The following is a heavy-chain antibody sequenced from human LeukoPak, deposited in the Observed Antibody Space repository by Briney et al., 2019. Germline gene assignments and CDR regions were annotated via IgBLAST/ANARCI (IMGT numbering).Heavy chain of an antibody. J-gene: IGHJ4*02. Sequence: ASXXTXXXXAISWVRQAPGQGLEWMGRIIPIFGTANYAQKFQGRVTITTDESTSTAYMELSSLRSEDTAVYYCARDDYDSSGPADYWGQGTLVTVSS. D-gene: IGHD3-22*01. CDR3: ARDDYDSSGPADY. V-gene: IGHV1-69*05. CDR1: XXTXXXXA. CDR2: IIPIFGTA.